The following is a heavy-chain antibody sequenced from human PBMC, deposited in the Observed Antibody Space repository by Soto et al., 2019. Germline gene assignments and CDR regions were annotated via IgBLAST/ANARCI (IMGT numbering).Heavy chain of an antibody. Sequence: QVQLVQSGAEVQKPGSSVKVSCKASGGTFSSYAISWVRQAPGQGLEWMGGIIPIFGTANYAQKFQGRVTLTADESTITAYMELSSLRAEDTAVYYWARELRGDTARAGRGFGYYYYYGMYVWGQGTTVTVSS. V-gene: IGHV1-69*01. J-gene: IGHJ6*02. CDR2: IIPIFGTA. CDR1: GGTFSSYA. CDR3: ARELRGDTARAGRGFGYYYYYGMYV. D-gene: IGHD5-18*01.